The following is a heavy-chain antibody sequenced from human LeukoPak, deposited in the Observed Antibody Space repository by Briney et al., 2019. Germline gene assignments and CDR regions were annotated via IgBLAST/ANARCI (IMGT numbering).Heavy chain of an antibody. CDR2: INPNSGGT. V-gene: IGHV1-2*02. Sequence: ASVTVSFTASGYTFTVYYMHWVRQAPGQGLEWMGWINPNSGGTNYAQKFQGRVTMTRDTSISTAYMELSRLRSDDTAVYYCASRGSYSQFDYWGQGTLVTISS. CDR1: GYTFTVYY. D-gene: IGHD1-26*01. J-gene: IGHJ4*02. CDR3: ASRGSYSQFDY.